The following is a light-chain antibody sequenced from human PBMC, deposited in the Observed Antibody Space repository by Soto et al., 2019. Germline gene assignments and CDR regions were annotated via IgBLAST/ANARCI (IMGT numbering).Light chain of an antibody. CDR3: SSYAGSNIRYV. CDR1: SSDVGGYNY. CDR2: EVS. Sequence: SVLAQPPSASGSPGQSFTISCTGTSSDVGGYNYVSWYQQHPGKAPKLMIYEVSKRPSGVPDRFSGSKSGNTASLTVSGLQAEDEADYYCSSYAGSNIRYVFGTGTKVTVL. V-gene: IGLV2-8*01. J-gene: IGLJ1*01.